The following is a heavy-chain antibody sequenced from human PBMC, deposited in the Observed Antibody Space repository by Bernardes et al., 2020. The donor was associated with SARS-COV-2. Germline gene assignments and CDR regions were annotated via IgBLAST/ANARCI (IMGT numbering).Heavy chain of an antibody. CDR2: IYYSGST. V-gene: IGHV4-59*01. CDR3: ARSGEWELLQWFDP. D-gene: IGHD1-26*01. J-gene: IGHJ5*02. CDR1: GGSISSYY. Sequence: SETLSLTCTVSGGSISSYYWSWIRQPPGKGLEWIGYIYYSGSTNYNPSLKSRVTISVDTSKNQFSLKLSSVTAADTAVYYCARSGEWELLQWFDPWGQGTLVTVSS.